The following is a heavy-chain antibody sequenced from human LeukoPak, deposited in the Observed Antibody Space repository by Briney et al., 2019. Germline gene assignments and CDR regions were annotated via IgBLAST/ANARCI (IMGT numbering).Heavy chain of an antibody. V-gene: IGHV3-23*01. D-gene: IGHD7-27*01. CDR1: GLTFSSYA. CDR2: IGGSGGST. J-gene: IGHJ5*02. CDR3: AKGILLGMGP. Sequence: GGSLRLSCAASGLTFSSYAMSWVRQAPGKGLEWVSAIGGSGGSTYYADSVKGRFTISRDNSKNTLYLQMNSLRAEDTAVYYCAKGILLGMGPWGQGTLVTVSS.